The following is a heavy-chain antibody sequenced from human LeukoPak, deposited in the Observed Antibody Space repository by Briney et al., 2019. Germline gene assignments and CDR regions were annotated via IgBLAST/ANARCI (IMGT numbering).Heavy chain of an antibody. CDR3: ARIPNIAAAATSFDY. D-gene: IGHD6-13*01. CDR1: GFTFSSYS. V-gene: IGHV3-21*01. Sequence: GGSLRLSCAASGFTFSSYSMNWVRQAPGKGLEWVSSISSSSSYIYYADSVKGRFTISRDNAKNSLYVQMNSLRAEDTAVYYCARIPNIAAAATSFDYWGQGTLVTVSS. J-gene: IGHJ4*02. CDR2: ISSSSSYI.